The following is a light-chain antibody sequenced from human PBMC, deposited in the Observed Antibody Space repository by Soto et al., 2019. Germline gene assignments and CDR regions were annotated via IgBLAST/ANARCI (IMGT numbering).Light chain of an antibody. CDR2: GNS. CDR1: SSNIGAGYD. CDR3: QSYDSSLSGWV. J-gene: IGLJ3*02. Sequence: QSVLTQPPSVSGAPGQRVTISCTGSSSNIGAGYDVHWYQQLPGTAPKLLIYGNSNRPSGVPDRFSGSKSGTSASLAITGLQAGDEADYYCQSYDSSLSGWVFGGGTRPHRP. V-gene: IGLV1-40*01.